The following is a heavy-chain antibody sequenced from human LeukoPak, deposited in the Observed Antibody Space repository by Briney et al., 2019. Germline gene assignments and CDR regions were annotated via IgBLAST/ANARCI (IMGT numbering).Heavy chain of an antibody. CDR1: GGSIGSYY. CDR2: IYTSGST. CDR3: ARDGAPYYYGSGSQGGMDV. V-gene: IGHV4-4*07. D-gene: IGHD3-10*01. J-gene: IGHJ6*02. Sequence: SETLSLTCTVSGGSIGSYYWSWIRQPAGKGLEWIGRIYTSGSTNYNPSLKSRVTMSVDTSKNQFSLKLSSVTAADTAVYYCARDGAPYYYGSGSQGGMDVWGQGTTVTVSS.